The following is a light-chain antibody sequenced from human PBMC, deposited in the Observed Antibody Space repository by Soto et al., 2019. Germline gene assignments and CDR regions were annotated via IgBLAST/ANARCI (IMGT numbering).Light chain of an antibody. CDR3: QQRSNWPLT. J-gene: IGKJ4*01. CDR1: QSVRTY. Sequence: EIVLTQSPATLSMSPGDRATLSCRASQSVRTYLAWYQQKPGQAPRLLIYDASSRATGIPARFSGSGSGTDFTLTISSLEPEDFAFYYCQQRSNWPLTFGGGSKVEIK. V-gene: IGKV3-11*01. CDR2: DAS.